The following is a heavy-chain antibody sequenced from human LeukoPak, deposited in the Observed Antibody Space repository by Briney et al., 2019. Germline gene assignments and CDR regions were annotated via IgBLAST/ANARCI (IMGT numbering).Heavy chain of an antibody. CDR3: ARDDGGNFNDAFDI. Sequence: HSGGSLRLSCAASGFTFSSYWMSWVRQAPGKGLEWVANIKQDGSEKYYVDSVKGRFTISRDNAKNSLYLQMNSLRAEDTAVYYCARDDGGNFNDAFDIWGQGTMVTVSS. CDR1: GFTFSSYW. V-gene: IGHV3-7*01. CDR2: IKQDGSEK. D-gene: IGHD4-23*01. J-gene: IGHJ3*02.